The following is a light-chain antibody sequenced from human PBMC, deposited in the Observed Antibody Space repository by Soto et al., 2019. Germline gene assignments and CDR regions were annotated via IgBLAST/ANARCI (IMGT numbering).Light chain of an antibody. J-gene: IGLJ3*02. CDR1: NSDVGSYNR. CDR3: TAYTSTRTLL. CDR2: EIS. Sequence: QSVLTQPPSVSGSPGQSVTISCTGTNSDVGSYNRVSWYQQPPGTAPKLMIYEISNRPSGVPDRFSGSKSGNTASLTISGLQAEDEADYYCTAYTSTRTLLFGGGTKLTVL. V-gene: IGLV2-18*02.